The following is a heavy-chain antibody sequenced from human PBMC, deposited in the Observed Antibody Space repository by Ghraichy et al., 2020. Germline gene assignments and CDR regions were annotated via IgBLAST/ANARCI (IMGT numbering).Heavy chain of an antibody. V-gene: IGHV1-2*02. CDR1: GYTFTGYY. D-gene: IGHD1-26*01. CDR2: INPNSGGT. J-gene: IGHJ5*02. Sequence: ASVKVSCKASGYTFTGYYIHWVRQAPGQGLEWMGWINPNSGGTNYAQKFRDRVTMTRDTSISTAYMELSRLRSDDTAIYYCARVVVGATNWFDPWGQGTLVTVSS. CDR3: ARVVVGATNWFDP.